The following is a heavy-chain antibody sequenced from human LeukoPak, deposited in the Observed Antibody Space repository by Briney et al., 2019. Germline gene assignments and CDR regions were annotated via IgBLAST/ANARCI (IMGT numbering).Heavy chain of an antibody. CDR1: GYSFTSYW. D-gene: IGHD2-21*02. CDR3: ARHMESYCGGDCLDFDY. V-gene: IGHV5-51*01. CDR2: IYPGDSGT. J-gene: IGHJ4*02. Sequence: GESLKISCKGSGYSFTSYWIGWVRQMPGKGLEWMGIIYPGDSGTRYSPSFQGQVTISADKSISTAYLQWSSLKASDTAMYYCARHMESYCGGDCLDFDYWGQGTLVTVSS.